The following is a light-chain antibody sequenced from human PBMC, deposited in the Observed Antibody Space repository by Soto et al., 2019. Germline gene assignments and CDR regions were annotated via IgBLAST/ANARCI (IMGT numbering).Light chain of an antibody. CDR3: QQSYSTLFT. Sequence: GDRVTITCRASQSISSWLAWYQQKPGKAPKLLIYDASSLESGVPSRFSGSGSGTDFTLTISSLHPEDFATYYCQQSYSTLFTFGQGTKVDIK. CDR1: QSISSW. V-gene: IGKV1-39*01. J-gene: IGKJ2*01. CDR2: DAS.